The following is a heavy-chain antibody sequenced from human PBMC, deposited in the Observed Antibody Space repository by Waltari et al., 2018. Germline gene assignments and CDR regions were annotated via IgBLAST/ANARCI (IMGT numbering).Heavy chain of an antibody. CDR3: ARNLRGRDGYNSYAFDL. CDR1: GGTFSSYS. CDR2: IIPIFGTA. J-gene: IGHJ3*01. D-gene: IGHD5-12*01. Sequence: QVQLVQSGAAVKKSGSSVKVSCMASGGTFSSYSVSWVRQAPVQGLEWMGGIIPIFGTANYAQKCQGRVTISADESANTVYMQLSSLRFEDTAVYYCARNLRGRDGYNSYAFDLWGHGTLVSVSS. V-gene: IGHV1-69*19.